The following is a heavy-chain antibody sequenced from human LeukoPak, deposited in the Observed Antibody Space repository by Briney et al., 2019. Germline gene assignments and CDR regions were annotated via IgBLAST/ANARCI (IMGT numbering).Heavy chain of an antibody. J-gene: IGHJ6*03. Sequence: ASVKVSCKASGYTFTSYDINWVRQATGQGHEWMGWMNPNSGNTGYAQKFQGRVTMTRNTSISTAYMELSSLRSEDTAVYYCARGPRGRYQLLYYMDVWGKGTTVTVSS. CDR2: MNPNSGNT. V-gene: IGHV1-8*01. D-gene: IGHD2-2*01. CDR3: ARGPRGRYQLLYYMDV. CDR1: GYTFTSYD.